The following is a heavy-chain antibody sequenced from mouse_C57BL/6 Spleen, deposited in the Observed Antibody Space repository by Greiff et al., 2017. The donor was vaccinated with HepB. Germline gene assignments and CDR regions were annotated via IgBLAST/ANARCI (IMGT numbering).Heavy chain of an antibody. J-gene: IGHJ1*03. CDR1: GFTFSDYG. V-gene: IGHV5-17*01. CDR3: ARTYYGSSYHWYFDV. Sequence: EVMLVESGGGLVKPGGSLKLSCAASGFTFSDYGMHWVRQAPEKGLEWVAYISSGSSTIYYADTVKGRFTISRDNAKNTLFLQMTSLRSEDTAMYYCARTYYGSSYHWYFDVWGTGTTVTVSS. D-gene: IGHD1-1*01. CDR2: ISSGSSTI.